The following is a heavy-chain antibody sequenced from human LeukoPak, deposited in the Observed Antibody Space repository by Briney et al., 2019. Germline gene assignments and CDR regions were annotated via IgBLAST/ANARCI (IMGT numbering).Heavy chain of an antibody. J-gene: IGHJ4*02. Sequence: GGSLRVSCAVSGFSVSSYGMSWVRQAPGKGLEWVSAITVSGDTTYYADSVKGRFIISRDNSKNTLYLQMNSLRAEDTAVYYCAQGYSSGWFPYWGQGTLVTVSS. D-gene: IGHD6-19*01. V-gene: IGHV3-23*01. CDR3: AQGYSSGWFPY. CDR2: ITVSGDTT. CDR1: GFSVSSYG.